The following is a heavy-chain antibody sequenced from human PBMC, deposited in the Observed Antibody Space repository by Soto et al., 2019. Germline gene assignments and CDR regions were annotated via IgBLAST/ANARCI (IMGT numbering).Heavy chain of an antibody. CDR3: ARDTHQQIAVAGTGGDY. CDR1: GYTFTSYG. CDR2: ISAYNGNT. Sequence: ASVKVSCKASGYTFTSYGISWVRQAPGQGLEWMGWISAYNGNTDYAQKLQGRVTMATDTSTSTAYMELRSLRSDDTAVDYCARDTHQQIAVAGTGGDYWGQGTLVTVSS. J-gene: IGHJ4*02. D-gene: IGHD6-19*01. V-gene: IGHV1-18*01.